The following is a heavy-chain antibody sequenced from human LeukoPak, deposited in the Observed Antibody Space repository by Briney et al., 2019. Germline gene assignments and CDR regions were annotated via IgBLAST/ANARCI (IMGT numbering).Heavy chain of an antibody. CDR2: IRGSGGA. CDR3: SRDPNGDYVGAFDM. J-gene: IGHJ3*02. D-gene: IGHD4-17*01. V-gene: IGHV3-23*01. Sequence: SGGSLRLSCAASGIIFGNYGMTWVRQAPGKGLERVSSIRGSGGADYAESVKGRFSISRDNSKNTLFLQKSSLRAEDSGLYYCSRDPNGDYVGAFDMWGPGTMVTVSS. CDR1: GIIFGNYG.